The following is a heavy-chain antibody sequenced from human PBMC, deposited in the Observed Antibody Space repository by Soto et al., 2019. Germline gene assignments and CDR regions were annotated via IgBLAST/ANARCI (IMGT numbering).Heavy chain of an antibody. D-gene: IGHD4-17*01. Sequence: SETLSLTCAFSGGSIISGGYSWSWIRKPPGKGLEWIGYIYHSGSTYYNPSLKSRVTISVDRSKNQFSLKLSSVTAADTAVYYCAREGDYGLVDAFDIWGQGTMVTVSS. CDR3: AREGDYGLVDAFDI. CDR1: GGSIISGGYS. J-gene: IGHJ3*02. V-gene: IGHV4-30-2*01. CDR2: IYHSGST.